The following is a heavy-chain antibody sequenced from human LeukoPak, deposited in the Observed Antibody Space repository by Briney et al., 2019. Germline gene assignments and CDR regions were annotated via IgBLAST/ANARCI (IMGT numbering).Heavy chain of an antibody. CDR1: GYTFTSYG. J-gene: IGHJ3*02. CDR3: ASIFFCSGGSCRDAFDI. V-gene: IGHV1-18*01. D-gene: IGHD2-15*01. Sequence: GASVKVSCKASGYTFTSYGISWVRQAPGQGLEWMGWISAYNGNTNYAQKLQGSVTMTTDTSTSTAYMELRSLRSDDTAVYYCASIFFCSGGSCRDAFDIWGQGTMVTVSS. CDR2: ISAYNGNT.